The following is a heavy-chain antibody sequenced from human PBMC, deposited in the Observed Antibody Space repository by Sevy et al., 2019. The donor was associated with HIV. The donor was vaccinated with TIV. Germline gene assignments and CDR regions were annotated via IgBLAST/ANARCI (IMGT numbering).Heavy chain of an antibody. CDR1: GFTFSSYG. CDR3: AKAPTSGWYRRGETWYLDS. CDR2: ISYDESNK. V-gene: IGHV3-30*18. D-gene: IGHD6-19*01. Sequence: GGSLRLSCATSGFTFSSYGMHWVRQAPGKGLEWVAVISYDESNKYYADSVKGRFTISRDNSKNTLYLQMNGLRAEDTAVYYCAKAPTSGWYRRGETWYLDSWGQGTLVTVSS. J-gene: IGHJ4*02.